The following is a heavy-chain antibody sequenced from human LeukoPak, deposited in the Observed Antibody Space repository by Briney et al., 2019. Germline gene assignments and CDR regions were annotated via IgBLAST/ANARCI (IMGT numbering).Heavy chain of an antibody. CDR1: GFTLSGYW. CDR3: ARNPAPWEQQLGKFWFDP. J-gene: IGHJ5*02. CDR2: IKQDGSAK. V-gene: IGHV3-7*02. D-gene: IGHD6-13*01. Sequence: HAGGALRLSCAASGFTLSGYWMSWVRQAPGKGLEGVANIKQDGSAKYYVDSVKGRFTISRDNAKNSLYLQMNSLRAEDTAVYYCARNPAPWEQQLGKFWFDPWGQGTLVTVSS.